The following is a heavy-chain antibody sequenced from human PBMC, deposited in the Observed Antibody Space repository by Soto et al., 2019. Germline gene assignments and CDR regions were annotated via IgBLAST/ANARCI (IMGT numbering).Heavy chain of an antibody. CDR1: GGSISSYY. Sequence: TLSLTYTVSGGSISSYYWSWIRQPPGKGLEWIGYIYYSGSTNYNPSLKSRVTISVDTSKNQFSMKLSSVTAADTAVYYCARDMRLEYWGQGTLVTVSS. D-gene: IGHD2-2*01. J-gene: IGHJ4*02. CDR3: ARDMRLEY. V-gene: IGHV4-59*01. CDR2: IYYSGST.